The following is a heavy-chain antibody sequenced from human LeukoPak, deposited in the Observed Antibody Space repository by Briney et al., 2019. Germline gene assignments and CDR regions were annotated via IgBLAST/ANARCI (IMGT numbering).Heavy chain of an antibody. J-gene: IGHJ4*02. CDR3: ARTVYGDYEYYFEY. CDR1: GFTFSSYA. Sequence: GGSLRLSCAASGFTFSSYAMHWVRQAPGKGLEWVAVISYDGSNKYYADSVKGRFTISRDNSKNTLYLQMNSLRAEDTAVYYCARTVYGDYEYYFEYWGQGTLVTGSS. D-gene: IGHD4-17*01. V-gene: IGHV3-30-3*01. CDR2: ISYDGSNK.